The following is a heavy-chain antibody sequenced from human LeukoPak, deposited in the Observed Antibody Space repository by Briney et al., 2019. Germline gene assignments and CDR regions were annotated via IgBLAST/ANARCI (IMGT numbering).Heavy chain of an antibody. Sequence: SETLSLTCAVYGGSFSGYYWSWIRQPPGKGLEWIGEINHSGSTNYNPSLKSRVTISVDTSKNQFSLKLSSVTAADTAVYYCARQPRYYDILTGYSTSSYYYYMDVWGKGTTVTISS. CDR1: GGSFSGYY. CDR2: INHSGST. D-gene: IGHD3-9*01. J-gene: IGHJ6*03. V-gene: IGHV4-34*01. CDR3: ARQPRYYDILTGYSTSSYYYYMDV.